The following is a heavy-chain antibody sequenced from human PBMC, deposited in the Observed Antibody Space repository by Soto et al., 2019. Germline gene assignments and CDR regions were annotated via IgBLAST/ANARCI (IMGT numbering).Heavy chain of an antibody. CDR1: GYTFTSYD. CDR2: MNPNSGNT. D-gene: IGHD5-12*01. Sequence: ASVKVSCKASGYTFTSYDINWVRQATGQGLEWMGWMNPNSGNTGYAQKFQGRVTMTRNTSISTAYMELSSLRSVDTATYYCAQVYGGYDNFDYWGQGTLVTVSS. V-gene: IGHV1-8*01. CDR3: AQVYGGYDNFDY. J-gene: IGHJ4*02.